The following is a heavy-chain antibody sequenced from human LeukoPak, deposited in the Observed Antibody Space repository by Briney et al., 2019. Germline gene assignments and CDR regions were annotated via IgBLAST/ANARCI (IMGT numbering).Heavy chain of an antibody. CDR2: MSVCGGGT. CDR3: ARRGAAGTYCFDY. J-gene: IGHJ4*02. CDR1: GFTFSSYV. V-gene: IGHV3-23*01. Sequence: GGSLRLSCAASGFTFSSYVMSWVRQVPGKGLEWVSAMSVCGGGTYYADSVKGRFTISRDNSKNTLYLQTTSLRAEDTALYYCARRGAAGTYCFDYWGQGTLVTVCS. D-gene: IGHD6-13*01.